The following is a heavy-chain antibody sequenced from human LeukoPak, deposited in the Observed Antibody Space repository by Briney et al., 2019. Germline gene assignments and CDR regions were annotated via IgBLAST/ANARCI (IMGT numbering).Heavy chain of an antibody. CDR3: ARVGTMFHFDY. D-gene: IGHD3-10*02. V-gene: IGHV1-46*01. CDR2: INPSGGST. Sequence: GASVKVSCKASGYTFTSYYMHWVRQAPGQGLEWMGIINPSGGSTSYAQKFQGRVTMIRDTSTSTVYMELSSLRSEDTAVYYCARVGTMFHFDYWGQGTLVTVSS. CDR1: GYTFTSYY. J-gene: IGHJ4*02.